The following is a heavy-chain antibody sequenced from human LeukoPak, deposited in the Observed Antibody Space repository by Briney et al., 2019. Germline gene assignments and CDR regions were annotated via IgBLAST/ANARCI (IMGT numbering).Heavy chain of an antibody. CDR1: GFTFSDHA. V-gene: IGHV3-64*02. D-gene: IGHD5-12*01. Sequence: GGSLRLSCATSGFTFSDHALHWVRQAPGKGLQYVSAISRNGTRTFYADSVKDRFTISRDNSTKTLYLQMGSLRVEDMGVYYCVRDSLYTGYDRGFGYWGQGTLVTVSS. J-gene: IGHJ4*02. CDR3: VRDSLYTGYDRGFGY. CDR2: ISRNGTRT.